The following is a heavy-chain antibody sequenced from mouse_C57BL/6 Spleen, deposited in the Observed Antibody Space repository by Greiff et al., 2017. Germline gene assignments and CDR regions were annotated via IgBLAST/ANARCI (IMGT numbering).Heavy chain of an antibody. CDR2: IYPRSGNT. V-gene: IGHV1-81*01. J-gene: IGHJ2*01. CDR3: ARGDYYGSSDVLDD. D-gene: IGHD1-1*01. CDR1: GYTFTSYG. Sequence: QVQLQQSGAELARPGASVKLSCKASGYTFTSYGISWVKQRPGQGLEWIGEIYPRSGNTYYNEKFKGKATLTADKSSSTAYMGLRSLTSEDSAVYFCARGDYYGSSDVLDDWGQGTTLTVSS.